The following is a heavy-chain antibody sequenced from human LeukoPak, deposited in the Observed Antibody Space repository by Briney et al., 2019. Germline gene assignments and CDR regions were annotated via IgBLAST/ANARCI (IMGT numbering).Heavy chain of an antibody. J-gene: IGHJ3*01. CDR1: GYTFTSYY. CDR2: INPSGGST. CDR3: ARALIPRDYDILTGES. D-gene: IGHD3-9*01. Sequence: ASVKVSCKASGYTFTSYYMHWVRQAPGQGLEWMGIINPSGGSTSYAQKFQGRVTMTRDMSTSTVYMELSSLRSEDTAVYYCARALIPRDYDILTGESWGQGTMVTVSS. V-gene: IGHV1-46*01.